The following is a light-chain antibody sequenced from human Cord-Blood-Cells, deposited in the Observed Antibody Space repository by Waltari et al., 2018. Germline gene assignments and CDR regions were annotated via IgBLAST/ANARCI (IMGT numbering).Light chain of an antibody. Sequence: DIQVTQSPSSLCAFVGDRVTITRRASQSISSYLNWYQQKPGKAPKLLIYAASSLESGVPSRFSGSGSGTDFTLTISSLQPEDFATYYCQQSYSTPWTFGQGTKVEIK. CDR3: QQSYSTPWT. V-gene: IGKV1-39*01. J-gene: IGKJ1*01. CDR2: AAS. CDR1: QSISSY.